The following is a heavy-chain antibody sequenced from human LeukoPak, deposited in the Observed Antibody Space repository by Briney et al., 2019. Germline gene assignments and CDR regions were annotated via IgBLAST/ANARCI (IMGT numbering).Heavy chain of an antibody. CDR1: GFTFSDYY. J-gene: IGHJ6*03. D-gene: IGHD3-9*01. CDR2: ISSGGSTI. V-gene: IGHV3-11*04. CDR3: ARGGILTGYPSSGKTYYYYYMDV. Sequence: GGSLRLSCAASGFTFSDYYMSWIRQAPGKGLEWVSYISSGGSTIKYADSVKGRFTVSRDNAKKSLYLQMNSLRAEDTAVYYCARGGILTGYPSSGKTYYYYYMDVWGKGTTVTISS.